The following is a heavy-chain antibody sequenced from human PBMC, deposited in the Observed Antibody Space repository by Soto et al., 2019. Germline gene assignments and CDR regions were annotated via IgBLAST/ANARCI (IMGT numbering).Heavy chain of an antibody. V-gene: IGHV4-59*01. J-gene: IGHJ5*02. CDR2: IFYTGST. D-gene: IGHD4-4*01. CDR3: ARNNVRATSNSYNWIDP. Sequence: SETLSLTCSVSGGPISSYYWSWIRQSPGKGLEWIGQIFYTGSTSYNPSLKSRVTMSVDISKKQFSLKLRSVTAADTAMYFCARNNVRATSNSYNWIDPWGQGILVTVSS. CDR1: GGPISSYY.